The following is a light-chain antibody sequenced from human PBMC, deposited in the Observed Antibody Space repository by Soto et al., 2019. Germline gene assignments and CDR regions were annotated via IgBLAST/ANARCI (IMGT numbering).Light chain of an antibody. J-gene: IGKJ4*01. V-gene: IGKV1-5*03. CDR1: ESITSW. CDR3: QQYNRYPLT. Sequence: DIQMPQSPSTLSASVGDRVTITCRAGESITSWLAWYQQKPGKAPKLLIYKASSLESGVPSRFSGSGSGTEFALTISSLQPDDFATYYCQQYNRYPLTCGGGTKVDIK. CDR2: KAS.